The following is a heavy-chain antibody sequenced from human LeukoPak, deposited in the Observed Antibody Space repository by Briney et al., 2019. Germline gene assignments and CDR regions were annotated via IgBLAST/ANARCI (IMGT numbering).Heavy chain of an antibody. D-gene: IGHD1-26*01. Sequence: GGSLRLSCAASGYLFNIYIMNWVRQSPGKGLECVSSIRSSSSYIYYADSVKGRFTISRDNAKNSLYLQMNSLRAEDTAVYYCARYSGSSYDYYYYMDVWGKGTTVTVSS. CDR3: ARYSGSSYDYYYYMDV. V-gene: IGHV3-21*01. J-gene: IGHJ6*03. CDR1: GYLFNIYI. CDR2: IRSSSSYI.